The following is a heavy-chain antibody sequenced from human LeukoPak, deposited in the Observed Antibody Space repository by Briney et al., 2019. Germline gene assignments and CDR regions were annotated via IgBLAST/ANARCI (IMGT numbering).Heavy chain of an antibody. CDR2: ISGSGGST. Sequence: GGSLRLSCAASGFTFSSYAMSWVRQAPGKGLEWVSAISGSGGSTYYADSVKGRFTISGDNSKNTLYLQMNSLRAEDTAVYYCAKDLTTVTKTTREDYYYYMDVWGKGTTVTVSS. CDR1: GFTFSSYA. J-gene: IGHJ6*03. CDR3: AKDLTTVTKTTREDYYYYMDV. D-gene: IGHD4-11*01. V-gene: IGHV3-23*01.